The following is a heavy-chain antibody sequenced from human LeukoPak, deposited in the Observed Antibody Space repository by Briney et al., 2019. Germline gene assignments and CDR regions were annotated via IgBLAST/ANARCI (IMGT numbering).Heavy chain of an antibody. CDR1: GFIFNNYE. D-gene: IGHD4-17*01. V-gene: IGHV3-48*03. CDR3: AKARTLRAYYYMDV. J-gene: IGHJ6*03. CDR2: ISISGRSI. Sequence: GGSLRLSCAASGFIFNNYEMNWVRQAPGKGLEWVSYISISGRSIYYADSVKGRFTISRDNAQNSLYLQMSSLRAEDTAVYYCAKARTLRAYYYMDVWGKGTTVTVSS.